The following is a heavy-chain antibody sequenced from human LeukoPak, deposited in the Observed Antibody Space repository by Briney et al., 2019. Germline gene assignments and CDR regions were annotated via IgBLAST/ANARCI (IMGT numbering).Heavy chain of an antibody. Sequence: GGSLRLSCAASGFTFSSYAMSWVRQAPGKGLEWVSAISGSGGSTYYADSVKGRFTISRDNSKNTLSVQMDSLRAEDTAVYYCAKDLAVTTAPVDYWGQGTLVTVSS. CDR3: AKDLAVTTAPVDY. CDR1: GFTFSSYA. V-gene: IGHV3-23*01. D-gene: IGHD4-17*01. CDR2: ISGSGGST. J-gene: IGHJ4*02.